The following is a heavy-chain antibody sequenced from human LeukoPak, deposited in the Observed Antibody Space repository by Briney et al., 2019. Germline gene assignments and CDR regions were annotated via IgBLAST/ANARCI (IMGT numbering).Heavy chain of an antibody. CDR2: IYSGGST. J-gene: IGHJ3*02. V-gene: IGHV3-53*01. CDR1: GFTFDDYG. CDR3: ARDGFSSDYPYDAFDI. D-gene: IGHD3-22*01. Sequence: GGSLRLSCAASGFTFDDYGMSWVRQAPGKGLEWVSVIYSGGSTYYADSVKGRFTISRDNSKNTLYLQMNSLRAEDTAVYYCARDGFSSDYPYDAFDIWGQGTMVTVSS.